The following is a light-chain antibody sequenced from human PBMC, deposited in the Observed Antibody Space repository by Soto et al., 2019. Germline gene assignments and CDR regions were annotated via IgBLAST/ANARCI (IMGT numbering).Light chain of an antibody. CDR3: QEYDSYPIA. CDR2: AAT. V-gene: IGKV1-5*01. CDR1: QSVNRW. Sequence: DIQMTQSPSILSASVGDRVTITCRASQSVNRWVAWHQQKPGKAPNLLIYAATTLESVVPSRFSGSGFGTEFALTISSLQPDDFATYYCQEYDSYPIAFGGGTKVEIK. J-gene: IGKJ4*01.